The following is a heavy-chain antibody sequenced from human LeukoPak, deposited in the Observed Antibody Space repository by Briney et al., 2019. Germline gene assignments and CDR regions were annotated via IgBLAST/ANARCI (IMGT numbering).Heavy chain of an antibody. CDR1: GYSFTTYA. Sequence: ASVKVSCKASGYSFTTYAISWVRQAPGKGLEWMGGFDPEDGETIYAQKFQGRVTMTEDTSTDTAYMELSSLRSEDTAVYYCATGWIVVVPAAIRPGAFDIWGQGTMVTVSS. CDR3: ATGWIVVVPAAIRPGAFDI. J-gene: IGHJ3*02. CDR2: FDPEDGET. V-gene: IGHV1-24*01. D-gene: IGHD2-2*02.